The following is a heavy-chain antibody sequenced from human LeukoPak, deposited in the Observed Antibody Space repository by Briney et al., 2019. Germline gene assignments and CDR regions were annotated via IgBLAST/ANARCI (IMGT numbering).Heavy chain of an antibody. CDR3: ARGRYCTNGVCYFGYYYYMDV. CDR1: GGSISSHY. V-gene: IGHV4-59*11. Sequence: SETLSLTCTVSGGSISSHYWSWIRQPPGKGLEWIGYIYYSGSTNYNPSLKSRVTISVDMSKNQFSLKLSSVTAADTAVYYCARGRYCTNGVCYFGYYYYMDVWGKGTTVTVSS. J-gene: IGHJ6*03. CDR2: IYYSGST. D-gene: IGHD2-8*01.